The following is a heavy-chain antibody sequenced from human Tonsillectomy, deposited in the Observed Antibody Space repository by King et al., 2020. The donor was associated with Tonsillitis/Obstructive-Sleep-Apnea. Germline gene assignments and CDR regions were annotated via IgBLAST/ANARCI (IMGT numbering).Heavy chain of an antibody. V-gene: IGHV4-31*03. CDR2: IYYSGST. D-gene: IGHD2-21*02. J-gene: IGHJ2*01. Sequence: VQLQESGPGLVKPSQTLSLTCTVSGGSISSGGYYWSWIRQHPGKGLEWIGYIYYSGSTYYNPSLKSRVTISVDTSKNQFSLKLSSVTAADTAVYYCAGDSGYCGGDCSSRNYWYFDLWGRGTLVTVSS. CDR3: AGDSGYCGGDCSSRNYWYFDL. CDR1: GGSISSGGYY.